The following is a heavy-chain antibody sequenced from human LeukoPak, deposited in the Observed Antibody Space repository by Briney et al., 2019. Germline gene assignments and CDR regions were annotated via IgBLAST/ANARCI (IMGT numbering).Heavy chain of an antibody. J-gene: IGHJ4*02. V-gene: IGHV1-69*13. CDR2: IIPTFGTA. D-gene: IGHD3-10*01. Sequence: GASVKVSCKASGGTFSSYAISWVRQAPGQGLEWMGGIIPTFGTANYAQKFQGRVTITADESTSTAYMELSSLRSEDTAVYYCARQLSPHYYGSGSYYLPGYWGQGTLVTVSS. CDR3: ARQLSPHYYGSGSYYLPGY. CDR1: GGTFSSYA.